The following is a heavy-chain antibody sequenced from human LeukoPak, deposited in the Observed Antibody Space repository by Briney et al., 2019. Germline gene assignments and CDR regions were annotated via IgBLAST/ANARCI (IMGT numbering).Heavy chain of an antibody. V-gene: IGHV3-23*01. CDR1: GFTFNTYA. D-gene: IGHD1-14*01. CDR2: ISASADAT. J-gene: IGHJ4*02. CDR3: AKEGIGSTATFFDY. Sequence: GGSRRLSCAASGFTFNTYAMNWVRQAPGKGLEWVSSISASADATYCADSVRGRFTISRDNSKNAVYLQMNSLSAEDTAVYYCAKEGIGSTATFFDYWGQGILVTVSS.